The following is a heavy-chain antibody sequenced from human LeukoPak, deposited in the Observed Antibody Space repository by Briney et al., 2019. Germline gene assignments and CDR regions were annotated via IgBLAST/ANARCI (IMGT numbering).Heavy chain of an antibody. Sequence: ASVKVSCKASGYTFTSYGISWVRQAPGQGLEWMGWISAYNGNTNYEKKLQGRVTMTPDTSTSTAYMELRSLRSDDTAVYYCARVVKLWLREDYWGQGTLVTVSS. CDR3: ARVVKLWLREDY. D-gene: IGHD5-18*01. J-gene: IGHJ4*02. V-gene: IGHV1-18*01. CDR1: GYTFTSYG. CDR2: ISAYNGNT.